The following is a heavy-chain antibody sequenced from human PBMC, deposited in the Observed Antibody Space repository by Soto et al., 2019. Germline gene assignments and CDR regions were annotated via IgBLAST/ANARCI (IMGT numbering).Heavy chain of an antibody. J-gene: IGHJ4*02. D-gene: IGHD6-6*01. V-gene: IGHV4-34*01. CDR2: ISPSGTT. CDR1: GGSLSGYY. Sequence: SETLSLTCAVYGGSLSGYYCSWIRQPPGKGLEWIGEISPSGTTNYSPSLKSRVSISVDTSKNQFSLNLTSLTAADTAVYYCARAPKVSGSAQTRPDFWGQGSLVTVSS. CDR3: ARAPKVSGSAQTRPDF.